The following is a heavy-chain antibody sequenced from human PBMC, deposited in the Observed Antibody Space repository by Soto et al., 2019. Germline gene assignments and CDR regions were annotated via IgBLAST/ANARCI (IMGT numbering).Heavy chain of an antibody. J-gene: IGHJ6*02. Sequence: PSETLSLTCAVYGGSFSGYYWSWIRQPPGKGLEWIGEINHSGSTNYNPSLKSRVTISVDTSKNQFSLKLSSVTAADTAVYYCARGRYCSSNSCYLHYGMDVWGQGTTVTVSS. V-gene: IGHV4-34*01. CDR3: ARGRYCSSNSCYLHYGMDV. CDR2: INHSGST. CDR1: GGSFSGYY. D-gene: IGHD2-2*01.